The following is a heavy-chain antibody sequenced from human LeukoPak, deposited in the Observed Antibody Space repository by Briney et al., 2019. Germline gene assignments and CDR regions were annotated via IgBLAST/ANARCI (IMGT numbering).Heavy chain of an antibody. D-gene: IGHD1-7*01. J-gene: IGHJ6*03. CDR3: ARGTETGTMFYYYYYYMDV. Sequence: SQTLSLTCAISGDSVSSNSAAWNWIRQSPSRGLEWLGRTYYRSKRYNDYAVSVKSRITINPDTSKNQFSLQLNSVTPEDTAVYYCARGTETGTMFYYYYYYMDVWGKGATVTVSS. CDR2: TYYRSKRYN. CDR1: GDSVSSNSAA. V-gene: IGHV6-1*01.